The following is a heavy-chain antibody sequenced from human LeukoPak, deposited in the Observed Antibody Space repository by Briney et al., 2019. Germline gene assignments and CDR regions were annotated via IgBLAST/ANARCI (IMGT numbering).Heavy chain of an antibody. V-gene: IGHV1-46*01. CDR2: TNPSGGST. J-gene: IGHJ2*01. CDR1: GYTFTSYY. Sequence: ASVKVSCKASGYTFTSYYMHWVRQAPGQGLEWMGITNPSGGSTSYAQKFQGRVTMTRDTPTSTVYMELSSLRSEDTAVYYCARDRSYWYFDLWGRGTLVTVSS. CDR3: ARDRSYWYFDL.